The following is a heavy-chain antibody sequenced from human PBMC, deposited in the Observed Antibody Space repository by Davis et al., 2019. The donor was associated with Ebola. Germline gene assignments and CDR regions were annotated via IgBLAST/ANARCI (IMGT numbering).Heavy chain of an antibody. Sequence: GESLKISCKGSGYSFTSYWISWVRQMPGKGLEWMGRIDPSDSYTNYSPSFQGHVTISADKSISTAYLQWSSLKASDTAMYYCAGPSRHLTGHRRHYYYYYGMDVWGQGTTVTVSS. CDR2: IDPSDSYT. J-gene: IGHJ6*02. D-gene: IGHD3-9*01. CDR1: GYSFTSYW. V-gene: IGHV5-10-1*01. CDR3: AGPSRHLTGHRRHYYYYYGMDV.